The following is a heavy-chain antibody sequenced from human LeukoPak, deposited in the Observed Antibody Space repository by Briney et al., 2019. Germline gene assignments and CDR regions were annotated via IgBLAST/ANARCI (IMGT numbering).Heavy chain of an antibody. D-gene: IGHD1-26*01. J-gene: IGHJ3*02. CDR2: ISSSSSYI. V-gene: IGHV3-21*01. CDR3: AREGANDAFDI. Sequence: PGVSLRLSCAASGFTFSSYSMNWVRQAPGKGLEWVSSISSSSSYIYYADSVKGRFTISRDNAKNSLYLQMNSLRAEDTAVYYCAREGANDAFDIWGQGTMVTVSS. CDR1: GFTFSSYS.